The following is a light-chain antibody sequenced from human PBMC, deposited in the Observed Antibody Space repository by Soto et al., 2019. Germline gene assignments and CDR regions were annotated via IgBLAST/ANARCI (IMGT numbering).Light chain of an antibody. CDR2: GAS. J-gene: IGKJ1*01. CDR1: QSVGSNC. Sequence: EIVLTQSPGTLSLSPGDRATLSCRASQSVGSNCLAWYQQKSGQSPRLLIYGASFRASGIPDWFSGSGSGTDFSVTIRRLEPEDFAMYFCDQYDSSPRTFGQGTKVEIK. V-gene: IGKV3-20*01. CDR3: DQYDSSPRT.